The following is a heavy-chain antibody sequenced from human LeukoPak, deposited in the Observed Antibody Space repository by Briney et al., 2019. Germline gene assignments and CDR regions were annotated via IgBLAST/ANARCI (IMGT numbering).Heavy chain of an antibody. CDR2: INHSGST. D-gene: IGHD6-13*01. J-gene: IGHJ4*02. CDR1: GGSISSGGYY. Sequence: SQTLSLTCTVSGGSISSGGYYWSWIRQPPGKGLEWIGEINHSGSTNHNPSLKSRVTISVDTSKNQFSLKLSSVTAADTAVYYCARKYSSSWYVDYWGQGTLVTVSS. V-gene: IGHV4-30-2*01. CDR3: ARKYSSSWYVDY.